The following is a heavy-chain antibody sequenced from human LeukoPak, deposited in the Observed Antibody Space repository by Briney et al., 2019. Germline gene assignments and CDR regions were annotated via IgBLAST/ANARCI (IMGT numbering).Heavy chain of an antibody. Sequence: ASVKVSCKASGYTFTGYYMHWVRQAPGQGLEWMGWIKPNSGGTNYAQKFQGWVTMTRDTSISTAYMELSRLRSDDTAVYYCARERDLAVADAGAFDIWGQGTMVTVSS. CDR1: GYTFTGYY. D-gene: IGHD6-19*01. J-gene: IGHJ3*02. CDR2: IKPNSGGT. V-gene: IGHV1-2*04. CDR3: ARERDLAVADAGAFDI.